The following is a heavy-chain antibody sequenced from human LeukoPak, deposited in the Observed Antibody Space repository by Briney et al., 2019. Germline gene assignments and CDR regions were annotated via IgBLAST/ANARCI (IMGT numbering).Heavy chain of an antibody. CDR2: IHYSEST. CDR3: ARVSAAGMEFHYGMDV. J-gene: IGHJ6*02. Sequence: PSETLSLTCTVSGGPIRSYYWSWMRQPPGKGLEWFGNIHYSESTNFNPSLKSRVAIAVDTSKNQFSLSMRSVTAADTAVYYCARVSAAGMEFHYGMDVWGQGTTVFVSS. V-gene: IGHV4-59*01. D-gene: IGHD6-13*01. CDR1: GGPIRSYY.